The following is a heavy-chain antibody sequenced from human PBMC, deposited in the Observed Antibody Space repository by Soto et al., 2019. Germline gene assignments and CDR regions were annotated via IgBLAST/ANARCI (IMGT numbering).Heavy chain of an antibody. V-gene: IGHV3-30-3*01. CDR1: GFTFSSYA. D-gene: IGHD2-2*01. CDR3: ARTGYCSSTSCLAPYYSGMDV. J-gene: IGHJ6*02. CDR2: ISYDGSNK. Sequence: QVQLVESGGGVVQPGRSLRLSCAASGFTFSSYAMHWVRQAPGKGLEWVAVISYDGSNKYYADSVKGRFTISRDNSKNTLYLQMNSLRAEDTAVYYCARTGYCSSTSCLAPYYSGMDVWGQGTTVTVSS.